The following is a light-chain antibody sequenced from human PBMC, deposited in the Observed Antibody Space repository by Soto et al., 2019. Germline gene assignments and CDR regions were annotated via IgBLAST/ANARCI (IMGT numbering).Light chain of an antibody. CDR3: QGPHGFPWT. CDR1: QGLSTR. V-gene: IGKV1-12*01. J-gene: IGKJ1*01. CDR2: GTS. Sequence: DIQMTQSPSSVSASVGDRVTITCRASQGLSTRLAWYQQKPGQAPKLLIYGTSTLQTGVPSRFSGSGSETDFTLTISSLQAEDSATYYCQGPHGFPWTFGQGTKVEIK.